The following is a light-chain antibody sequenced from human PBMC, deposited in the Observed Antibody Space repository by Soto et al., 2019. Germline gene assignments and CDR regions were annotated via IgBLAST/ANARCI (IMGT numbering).Light chain of an antibody. V-gene: IGKV1-33*01. CDR1: QDITNF. Sequence: DIQMTQSPSSLSASVGDRVTITCQASQDITNFLNWYQQKSGKAPKLLIYAASNLETGVPSRFCGGGSGTDFTFTISSLQPEDIATYYCQQYDLFPWTFGQGTKVEIK. CDR2: AAS. CDR3: QQYDLFPWT. J-gene: IGKJ1*01.